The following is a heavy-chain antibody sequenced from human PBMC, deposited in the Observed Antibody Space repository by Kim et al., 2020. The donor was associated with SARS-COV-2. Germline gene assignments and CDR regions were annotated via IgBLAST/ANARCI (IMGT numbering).Heavy chain of an antibody. V-gene: IGHV3-23*01. J-gene: IGHJ4*02. CDR3: AKEDLSGSSFDY. Sequence: GGSLRLSCAASGFTFSSYAMSWVRQAPGKGLEWVSSISNSGTSTYYADYVKGRFTISRDNSKNTLYLQMNSLRAEDTAVYYCAKEDLSGSSFDYWGQGALVTVAS. D-gene: IGHD1-26*01. CDR1: GFTFSSYA. CDR2: ISNSGTST.